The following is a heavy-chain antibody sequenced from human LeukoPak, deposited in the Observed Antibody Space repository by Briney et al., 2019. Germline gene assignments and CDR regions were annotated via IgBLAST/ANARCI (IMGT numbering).Heavy chain of an antibody. D-gene: IGHD2-15*01. CDR3: ARGGVVVVAATPTRDNWFDP. CDR1: GGSFSGYY. V-gene: IGHV4-34*01. Sequence: SETLSLTCVVYGGSFSGYYWSWIRQPPGKGLEWIGEINHSGSTNYNPSLKSRVTISVDTSKNQFSLKLSSVTAADTAVYYCARGGVVVVAATPTRDNWFDPWGQGTLVTVSS. CDR2: INHSGST. J-gene: IGHJ5*02.